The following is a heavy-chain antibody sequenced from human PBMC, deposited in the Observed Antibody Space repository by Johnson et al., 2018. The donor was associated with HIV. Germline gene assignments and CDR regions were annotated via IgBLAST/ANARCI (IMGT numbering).Heavy chain of an antibody. V-gene: IGHV3-30*18. CDR2: ISYDGSNK. Sequence: QVQLVESGGGLVQPGGSLRLSCAASGFSIRGHWMSWLRQAPGKGLEWVAVISYDGSNKYYAASVKGRFTISRDNSKNTLYLQMNSLRAEDTAVYYCAKEGSGYFHAFDIWGQGTMVTVSS. CDR3: AKEGSGYFHAFDI. CDR1: GFSIRGHW. J-gene: IGHJ3*02. D-gene: IGHD3-22*01.